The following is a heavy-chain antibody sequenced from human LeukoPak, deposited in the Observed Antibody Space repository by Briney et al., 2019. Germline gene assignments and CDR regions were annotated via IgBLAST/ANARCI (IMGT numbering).Heavy chain of an antibody. Sequence: PSETLSLTCTVSGYTISNGFYWAWIRQPPGKGLEWIGSVYHTGSTYSNPSLKSRVTISVDTSKNQFSLSLTPVTAADTAVYYCARVAGVEVAPATSYWGQGTLVTVSS. CDR1: GYTISNGFY. J-gene: IGHJ4*02. CDR2: VYHTGST. CDR3: ARVAGVEVAPATSY. V-gene: IGHV4-38-2*02. D-gene: IGHD2-15*01.